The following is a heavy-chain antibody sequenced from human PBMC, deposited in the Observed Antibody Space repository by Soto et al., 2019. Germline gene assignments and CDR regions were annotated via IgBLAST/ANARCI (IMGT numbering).Heavy chain of an antibody. CDR2: IYYSGST. J-gene: IGHJ6*02. D-gene: IGHD6-13*01. CDR1: GGSISSYY. Sequence: SETLSLTCTVSGGSISSYYWSWIRQPPGKGLEWIGYIYYSGSTNYNPSLKSRVTISVDTSKNQFSLKLSSVTAAATAVYFCASSNKAAAGFYYYGMDVWGRGSTVIVFS. CDR3: ASSNKAAAGFYYYGMDV. V-gene: IGHV4-59*01.